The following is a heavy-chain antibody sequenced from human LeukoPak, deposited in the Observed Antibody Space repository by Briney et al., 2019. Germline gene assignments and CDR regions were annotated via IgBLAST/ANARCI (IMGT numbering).Heavy chain of an antibody. CDR2: IYYSGST. J-gene: IGHJ4*02. V-gene: IGHV4-39*01. CDR3: ASTYYDFWSGHPEGYYFDY. CDR1: GGSISSSSYY. Sequence: SETLSLTCTVSGGSISSSSYYWGWIRQPPGKGLEWIGSIYYSGSTYYNPSLKSRVTISVDTSKNQFSLKLSSVTAADTAVYYCASTYYDFWSGHPEGYYFDYWGQGTLVTVSS. D-gene: IGHD3-3*01.